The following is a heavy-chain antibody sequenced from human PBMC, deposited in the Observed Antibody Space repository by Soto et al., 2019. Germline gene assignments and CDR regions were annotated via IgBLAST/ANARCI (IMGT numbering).Heavy chain of an antibody. D-gene: IGHD3-10*01. V-gene: IGHV4-38-2*01. CDR2: IYHSGST. CDR3: ARGPPPGDIPPYYSGMDV. Sequence: SETLSLTCGVSGYSISSGYYWGCIRQPPGMGLEWIGNIYHSGSTYYNPSLKSRVTISVDTSKNQFSLKLSSVTAADTAVYYCARGPPPGDIPPYYSGMDVWGQGTTVTVSS. J-gene: IGHJ6*02. CDR1: GYSISSGYY.